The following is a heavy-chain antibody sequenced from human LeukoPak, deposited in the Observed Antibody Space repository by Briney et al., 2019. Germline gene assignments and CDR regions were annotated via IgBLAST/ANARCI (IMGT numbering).Heavy chain of an antibody. CDR2: ISWNSGSI. J-gene: IGHJ1*01. Sequence: GGSLRLSCVASGFTFDDYAMHWVRQAPGKGLEWVSSISWNSGSIAYADSVKGRFTISRDNAKNSLYLQMNSLRAEDMALYYFAKDAYSSSGSDGYFHHWGQGTLVTVSS. CDR3: AKDAYSSSGSDGYFHH. V-gene: IGHV3-9*03. D-gene: IGHD6-19*01. CDR1: GFTFDDYA.